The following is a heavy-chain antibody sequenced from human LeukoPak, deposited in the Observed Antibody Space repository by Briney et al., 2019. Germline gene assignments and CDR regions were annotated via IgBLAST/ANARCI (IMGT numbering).Heavy chain of an antibody. CDR1: GFTFSSYG. D-gene: IGHD6-13*01. V-gene: IGHV3-33*01. CDR2: IWYDGSNK. Sequence: GGSLRLSCAASGFTFSSYGMHWVRQAPGKGLEWVAVIWYDGSNKYYADSVKGRFTISRDNSKNTLYLQMNSLRAEDTAVYYCARGLYSSSWNWFDPWGQGTLVTVSS. J-gene: IGHJ5*02. CDR3: ARGLYSSSWNWFDP.